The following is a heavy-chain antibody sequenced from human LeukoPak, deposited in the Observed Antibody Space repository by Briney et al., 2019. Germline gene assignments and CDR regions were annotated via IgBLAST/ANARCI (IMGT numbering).Heavy chain of an antibody. D-gene: IGHD5-18*01. J-gene: IGHJ4*02. Sequence: GGSLRLSCAASGFTFSSYWMHWVRQAPGKGLEWVANIKQDGSERYYVDSVKGRFTITRDNAKNSLSLQMNSLRVEDTAVYYCARSLWPEDYWGQGALVTVSS. CDR1: GFTFSSYW. CDR2: IKQDGSER. V-gene: IGHV3-7*01. CDR3: ARSLWPEDY.